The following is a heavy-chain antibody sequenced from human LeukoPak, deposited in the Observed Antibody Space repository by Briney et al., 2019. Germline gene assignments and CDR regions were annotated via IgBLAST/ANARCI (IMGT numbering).Heavy chain of an antibody. D-gene: IGHD1-14*01. CDR1: GYTFTGYY. Sequence: SVKVSCKASGYTFTGYYMHWVRQAPGQGLEWMGGIIPIFGTANYAQKFQGRVTITTDESTSTAYMELSSLRSEDTAVYYSARGPWNHGYFDLWGRGTLVTVSS. J-gene: IGHJ2*01. V-gene: IGHV1-69*05. CDR3: ARGPWNHGYFDL. CDR2: IIPIFGTA.